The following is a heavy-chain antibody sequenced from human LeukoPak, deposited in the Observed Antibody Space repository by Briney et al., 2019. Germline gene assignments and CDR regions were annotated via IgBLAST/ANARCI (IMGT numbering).Heavy chain of an antibody. Sequence: ASVKVSCKASGYTFTSYGISWVRQAPGQGLEWMGWISAYNGNTYYAQKLQGRVTMTTDTSTSTAYMELRSLRSDDTAVYYCARVGESGGSWYNYYYGMDAWGQGPTVTVSS. J-gene: IGHJ6*02. CDR2: ISAYNGNT. CDR3: ARVGESGGSWYNYYYGMDA. V-gene: IGHV1-18*01. D-gene: IGHD6-13*01. CDR1: GYTFTSYG.